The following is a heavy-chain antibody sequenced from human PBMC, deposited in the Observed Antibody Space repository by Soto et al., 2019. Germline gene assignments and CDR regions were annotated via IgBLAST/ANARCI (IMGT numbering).Heavy chain of an antibody. CDR2: ISAYNGNT. Sequence: QVQLVESGAEVKKPGASVKVSCKASGYSFTSYGISWVRQAPGQGLEWMGWISAYNGNTNYAQKLQGRVTMTTDTSTSTAYMELRSLRSDDTAVYYCASFSIAAADPYGMDVWGQGTTVTVSS. D-gene: IGHD6-13*01. V-gene: IGHV1-18*01. J-gene: IGHJ6*02. CDR3: ASFSIAAADPYGMDV. CDR1: GYSFTSYG.